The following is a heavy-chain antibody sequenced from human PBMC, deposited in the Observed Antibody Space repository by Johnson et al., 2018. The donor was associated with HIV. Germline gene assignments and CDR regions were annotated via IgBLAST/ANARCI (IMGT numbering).Heavy chain of an antibody. V-gene: IGHV3-53*01. J-gene: IGHJ3*01. CDR2: IYSDGTT. D-gene: IGHD1-26*01. CDR1: GFSVRTNY. Sequence: MQLVESGGGLIQPGGSLRLSCAASGFSVRTNYMSWVRQAPGKGLEWVSVIYSDGTTSFAQSVKGRFSISRDVSKNILYLQMHSLRTEDTAYYYCARDHPGIYDAFDLWGQGTKVTISS. CDR3: ARDHPGIYDAFDL.